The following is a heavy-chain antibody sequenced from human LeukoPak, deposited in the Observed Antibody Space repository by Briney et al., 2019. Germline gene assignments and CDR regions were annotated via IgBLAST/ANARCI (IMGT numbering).Heavy chain of an antibody. D-gene: IGHD6-13*01. V-gene: IGHV4-39*01. CDR1: GGSISSSGYY. J-gene: IGHJ1*01. Sequence: SETLSLTCTVSGGSISSSGYYWGWIRQPPGKGLEWIGAIYYSGSTYYNPSLKSRVAISADTSKHQLSLRLSSVTAADTAVYYCAGISSSWTEYFQHWGQGTLVTVSS. CDR3: AGISSSWTEYFQH. CDR2: IYYSGST.